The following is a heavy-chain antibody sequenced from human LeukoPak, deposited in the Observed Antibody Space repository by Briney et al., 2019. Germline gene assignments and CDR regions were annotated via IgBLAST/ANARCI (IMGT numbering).Heavy chain of an antibody. V-gene: IGHV3-21*01. CDR1: GFTFSSYS. CDR2: ISSSSSYI. D-gene: IGHD3-22*01. CDR3: ARDRTYDSSGYYAY. J-gene: IGHJ4*02. Sequence: GGSLRLSCAASGFTFSSYSMNWVRQAPGKGLEWVSSISSSSSYIYYADSVKGRFTISRDNAKNSLYLQMNSLTAEDTAVYYCARDRTYDSSGYYAYWGQGTLVTVSS.